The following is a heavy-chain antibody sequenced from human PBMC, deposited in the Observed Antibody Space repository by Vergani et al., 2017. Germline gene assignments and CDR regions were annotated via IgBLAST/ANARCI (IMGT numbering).Heavy chain of an antibody. V-gene: IGHV4-59*01. CDR1: GGSISSYY. CDR2: IYYSGST. Sequence: QVQLQESGPGLVKPSETLSLTCTVSGGSISSYYWSWIRQPPGKGLECIGYIYYSGSTNYNPSLKSRVTIAVDTSKNQFSLKLSSVTAADTAVYYCARASRVDCSSTSCYTPYYYYYMDVWGKGTTVTVAS. D-gene: IGHD2-2*02. CDR3: ARASRVDCSSTSCYTPYYYYYMDV. J-gene: IGHJ6*03.